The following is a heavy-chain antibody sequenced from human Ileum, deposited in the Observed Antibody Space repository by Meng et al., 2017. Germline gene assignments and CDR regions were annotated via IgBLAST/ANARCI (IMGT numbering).Heavy chain of an antibody. CDR3: ARRVGATPYAYNWLDP. J-gene: IGHJ5*02. D-gene: IGHD1-26*01. V-gene: IGHV4-34*01. CDR1: GGSFSCYY. Sequence: HQLVAGLLRPSEALSLPFGVYGGSFSCYYWSWIRQPPGKGLEWIGEIDHSGGTNYNPSLKNRVTISVDTSNNRFSLKLSSVKDSDTALYFCARRVGATPYAYNWLDPWGQGTLVTVSS. CDR2: IDHSGGT.